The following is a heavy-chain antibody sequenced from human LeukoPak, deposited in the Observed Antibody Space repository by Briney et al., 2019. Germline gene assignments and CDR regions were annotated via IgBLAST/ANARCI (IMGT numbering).Heavy chain of an antibody. J-gene: IGHJ4*02. CDR2: VYPSAGTS. CDR1: RYIFTSYY. V-gene: IGHV1-46*03. CDR3: VREYHGGYFDF. D-gene: IGHD3-16*01. Sequence: GASVKVSCKASRYIFTSYYMHWVRQAPGQGLEWLGVVYPSAGTSDPAQRFRARITLSDDTSTSTAYMELRSLKSEDTAIYFCVREYHGGYFDFWGQGTLVTVSS.